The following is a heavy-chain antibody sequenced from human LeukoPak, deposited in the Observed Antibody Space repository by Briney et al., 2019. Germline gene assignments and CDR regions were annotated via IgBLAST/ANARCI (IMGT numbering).Heavy chain of an antibody. D-gene: IGHD4-11*01. CDR2: INHNGNVN. Sequence: PGGSLRLSCAASGFTFSSYWMNWARQAPGKGLEWVASINHNGNVNYYVDSVKGRFIISRDTSKNTLYLQMNSLRAEDTAVYYCARSGGLQKFDYWGQGTLVTVSS. J-gene: IGHJ4*02. CDR1: GFTFSSYW. V-gene: IGHV3-7*01. CDR3: ARSGGLQKFDY.